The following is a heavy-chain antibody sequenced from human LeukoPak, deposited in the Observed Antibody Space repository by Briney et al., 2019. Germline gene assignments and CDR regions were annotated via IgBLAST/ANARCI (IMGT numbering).Heavy chain of an antibody. V-gene: IGHV4-34*01. CDR3: ARGAYHYGSGSYYFDY. CDR2: INHSGST. D-gene: IGHD3-10*01. Sequence: SETLSLTCAVYGGSFSGYYWSWIRQPPGKGLEWIGEINHSGSTNYNPSLKSRVTISVDTSKNQLSLKLSSVTAADTAVYYCARGAYHYGSGSYYFDYWGQGTLVTVSS. CDR1: GGSFSGYY. J-gene: IGHJ4*02.